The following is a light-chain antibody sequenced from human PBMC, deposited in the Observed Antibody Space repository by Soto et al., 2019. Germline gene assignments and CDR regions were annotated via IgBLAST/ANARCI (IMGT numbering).Light chain of an antibody. J-gene: IGLJ3*02. Sequence: QSVLTQPPSVSAAPGQKVTVSCSGSNSNIGNNHVSWYQHLPGTAPKVLIYDNNKRPSGIPDRFSGSKSATSATLDITGLQTGDEADYYCGSWDRSLRGWVFGGGTKLTVL. CDR3: GSWDRSLRGWV. CDR1: NSNIGNNH. CDR2: DNN. V-gene: IGLV1-51*01.